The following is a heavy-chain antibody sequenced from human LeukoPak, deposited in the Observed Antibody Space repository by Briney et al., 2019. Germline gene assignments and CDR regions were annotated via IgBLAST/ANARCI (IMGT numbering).Heavy chain of an antibody. CDR2: IFYSGTT. V-gene: IGHV4-31*03. J-gene: IGHJ4*02. Sequence: SETLSLTCTVSGVSMSTTGYFWSWIRQYPGKGLEWIGYIFYSGTTNYNPSLKSRVTIAVDTSKNQFSLKLSSVTAADTAVYYCARGLGSGSYYHYWGQGTLVTVSS. CDR1: GVSMSTTGYF. D-gene: IGHD3-10*01. CDR3: ARGLGSGSYYHY.